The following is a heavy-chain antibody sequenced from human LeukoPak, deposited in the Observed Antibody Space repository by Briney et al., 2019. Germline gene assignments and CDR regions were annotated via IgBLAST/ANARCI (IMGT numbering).Heavy chain of an antibody. CDR1: GYTFTSYG. D-gene: IGHD5-18*01. V-gene: IGHV1-18*01. Sequence: ASVKVSCKASGYTFTSYGINWVRQAPGQGLEWMGWISAYNGNTNYAQKLQGRVTMTTDTSTSTAYMELRSLRSDDTAVYYCARDVDTAMVYYYYGMDVWGQETTVTVSS. CDR2: ISAYNGNT. J-gene: IGHJ6*02. CDR3: ARDVDTAMVYYYYGMDV.